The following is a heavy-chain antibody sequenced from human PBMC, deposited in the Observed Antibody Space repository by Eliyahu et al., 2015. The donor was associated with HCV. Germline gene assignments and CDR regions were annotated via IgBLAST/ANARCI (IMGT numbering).Heavy chain of an antibody. J-gene: IGHJ4*02. CDR2: IYTSGST. V-gene: IGHV4-61*02. Sequence: QVQLQESGPGLVKPSQTLSLTXTVXGGSISSGSYYWSWIRQPAGKGLEWIGRIYTSGSTNYNPSLKSRLTISVDTSRNQFSLKLSSVTAADTAVYYCARGYYGRGDYWGQGTLVTVSS. CDR1: GGSISSGSYY. CDR3: ARGYYGRGDY. D-gene: IGHD3-10*02.